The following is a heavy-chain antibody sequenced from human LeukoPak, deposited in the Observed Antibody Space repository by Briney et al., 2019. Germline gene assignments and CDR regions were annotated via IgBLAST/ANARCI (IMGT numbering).Heavy chain of an antibody. Sequence: GASVKVSCKSSGYTFTSYAMNWVRQAPGQGLEWMGWINTNTGNPTYAQGFTGRFVFSLDTSVSTAYLQISSLKAEDTAVYYCAGSPRSGYQIPPDYWGQGTLVTVSS. J-gene: IGHJ4*02. CDR1: GYTFTSYA. CDR3: AGSPRSGYQIPPDY. D-gene: IGHD3-22*01. CDR2: INTNTGNP. V-gene: IGHV7-4-1*02.